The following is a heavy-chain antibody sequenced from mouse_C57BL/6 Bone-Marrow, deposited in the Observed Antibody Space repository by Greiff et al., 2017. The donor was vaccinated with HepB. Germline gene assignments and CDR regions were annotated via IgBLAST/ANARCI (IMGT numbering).Heavy chain of an antibody. J-gene: IGHJ4*01. CDR2: ISSGSSTI. V-gene: IGHV5-17*01. Sequence: EVKLVESGGGLVKPGGSLKLSCAASGFTFSDYGMHWVRQAPEKGLEWVAYISSGSSTIYYEDTVKGRITISRDNAKNTLFLQMTSLRSEDTAMYYGARSGGSRYYAMDYWGQGTSVTVSS. CDR3: ARSGGSRYYAMDY. CDR1: GFTFSDYG. D-gene: IGHD1-1*02.